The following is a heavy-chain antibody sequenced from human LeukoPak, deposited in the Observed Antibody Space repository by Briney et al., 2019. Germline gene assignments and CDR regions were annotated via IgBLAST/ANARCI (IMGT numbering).Heavy chain of an antibody. J-gene: IGHJ4*02. Sequence: GGSLRLSCAASGFTFSSYEVNWVRQAPGKGLEWVSYISSSGSTIYYADSVKGRFTISRDNAKNSMYLQMNSLRAEDTAVYYCARDRGGSSSWFRFDYWGQGTLVTVSS. CDR2: ISSSGSTI. CDR1: GFTFSSYE. D-gene: IGHD6-13*01. CDR3: ARDRGGSSSWFRFDY. V-gene: IGHV3-48*03.